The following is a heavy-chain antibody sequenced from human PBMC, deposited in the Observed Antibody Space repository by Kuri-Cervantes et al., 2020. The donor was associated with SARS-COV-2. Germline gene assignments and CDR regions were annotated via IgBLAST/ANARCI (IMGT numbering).Heavy chain of an antibody. CDR2: IKQDGSEK. Sequence: GESLKISCAASGFTFSSYWMSWVHQAPGKGLEWVANIKQDGSEKYYVDSVKGRFTISRDNAKNSLYLQMNRLRAEDTAVYYCARESRGCGGDCWDAFDIWGQGTMVTVSS. V-gene: IGHV3-7*01. D-gene: IGHD2-21*02. J-gene: IGHJ3*02. CDR1: GFTFSSYW. CDR3: ARESRGCGGDCWDAFDI.